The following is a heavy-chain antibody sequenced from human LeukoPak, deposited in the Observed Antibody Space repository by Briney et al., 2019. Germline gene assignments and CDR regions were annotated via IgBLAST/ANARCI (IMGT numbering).Heavy chain of an antibody. D-gene: IGHD1-1*01. CDR2: ISYDGSNK. J-gene: IGHJ4*02. CDR3: AGRELDFDY. CDR1: GFTFSSYA. Sequence: GGSLRLSCAASGFTFSSYAMHWVRQAPGKGLEWVAVISYDGSNKYYADSVKGRFTTSRDNSKNTLYLQMNSLRAEDTAVYYCAGRELDFDYWGQGTLVTVSS. V-gene: IGHV3-30-3*01.